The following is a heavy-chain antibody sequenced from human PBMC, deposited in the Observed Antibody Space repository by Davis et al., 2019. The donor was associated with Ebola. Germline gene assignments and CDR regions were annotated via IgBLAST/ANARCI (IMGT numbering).Heavy chain of an antibody. V-gene: IGHV3-7*03. J-gene: IGHJ6*02. CDR3: ARELMGFGVVISDGMDV. D-gene: IGHD3-3*01. Sequence: GESLKISCAASGFTFTNYAMTWVRQAPGKGLEWVANIKQDGSEKYYVDSVKGRFTISRDNAKNSLYLQMNSLRAEDTAVYYCARELMGFGVVISDGMDVWGQGTTVTVSS. CDR1: GFTFTNYA. CDR2: IKQDGSEK.